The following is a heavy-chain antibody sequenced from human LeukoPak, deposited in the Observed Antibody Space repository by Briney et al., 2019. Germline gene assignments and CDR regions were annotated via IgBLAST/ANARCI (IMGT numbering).Heavy chain of an antibody. Sequence: ASVKVSCKASGYTFTNYCMHWVRQAPGQGLEWMGIINPGGGRTSHAQKFQGRVTMTRDTSTSTVYMDLSSLRSDDTAVYYCARDGGSGWFEYWGQGTLVTVSS. CDR1: GYTFTNYC. V-gene: IGHV1-46*01. CDR3: ARDGGSGWFEY. D-gene: IGHD6-19*01. J-gene: IGHJ4*02. CDR2: INPGGGRT.